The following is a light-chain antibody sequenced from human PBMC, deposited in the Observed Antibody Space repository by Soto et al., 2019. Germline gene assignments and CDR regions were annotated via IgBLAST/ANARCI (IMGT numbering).Light chain of an antibody. Sequence: QSALTQPASVSGSPGQSITISCSGASGDVGSYNPVSWYQQHPGKAPKLTIYEDSKRPSGVSNRFSGSKSGNTASLTICGLQAEDEADYYCCSYAGSTTVVFGGGTKLTVL. V-gene: IGLV2-23*01. CDR3: CSYAGSTTVV. J-gene: IGLJ2*01. CDR1: SGDVGSYNP. CDR2: EDS.